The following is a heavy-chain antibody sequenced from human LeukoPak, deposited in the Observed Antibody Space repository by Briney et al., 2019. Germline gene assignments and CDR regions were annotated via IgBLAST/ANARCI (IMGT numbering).Heavy chain of an antibody. CDR1: GYTFTGYY. CDR2: INPSSGGT. J-gene: IGHJ6*02. D-gene: IGHD2-15*01. V-gene: IGHV1-2*02. CDR3: ARARDIVVVVAATPLPDYGMDV. Sequence: ASVKVSCKASGYTFTGYYMHWVRQAPGQGLEWMGWINPSSGGTNYAQKFQGRVTMTRDTSISTAYMELSRLRSDDTAVYYCARARDIVVVVAATPLPDYGMDVWGQGTTVTVSS.